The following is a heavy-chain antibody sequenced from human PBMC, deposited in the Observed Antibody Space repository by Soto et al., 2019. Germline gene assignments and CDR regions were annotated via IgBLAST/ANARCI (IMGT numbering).Heavy chain of an antibody. Sequence: GESLKISCKGSGCSFTSYWIGWVRQMPGKGLEWMGIIYPGDSDTRYSPSFQGQVTISADKSISTAYLQWSSLKASDTAMYYCARLYYYDSSGPTPPDYWGQGTLVTVSS. CDR1: GCSFTSYW. CDR3: ARLYYYDSSGPTPPDY. J-gene: IGHJ4*02. V-gene: IGHV5-51*01. D-gene: IGHD3-22*01. CDR2: IYPGDSDT.